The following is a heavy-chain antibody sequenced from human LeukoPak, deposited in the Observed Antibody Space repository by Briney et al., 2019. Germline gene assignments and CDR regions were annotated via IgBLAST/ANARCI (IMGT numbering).Heavy chain of an antibody. CDR3: ARDHGWAMVRGAHFDY. CDR1: GDSVSSNSAA. V-gene: IGHV6-1*01. J-gene: IGHJ4*02. Sequence: SQTLSLTCAISGDSVSSNSAAWNWIRQSPSRGLEWLGRTYYRSKWYNDYAVSVKSRITINPDTSKNQFSLQLNSVTPEDTAVYYCARDHGWAMVRGAHFDYWGQGTLVTVSS. D-gene: IGHD3-10*01. CDR2: TYYRSKWYN.